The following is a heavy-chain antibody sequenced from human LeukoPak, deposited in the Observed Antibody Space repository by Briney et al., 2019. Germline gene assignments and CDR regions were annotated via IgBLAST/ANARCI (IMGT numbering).Heavy chain of an antibody. CDR3: ARHGHDSSGYYHFDY. CDR1: GGSISSSSYY. V-gene: IGHV4-39*01. D-gene: IGHD3-22*01. CDR2: IFYTVNS. J-gene: IGHJ4*02. Sequence: SETLSLTCTVSGGSISSSSYYWGWIRQPPGKGLEWIGSIFYTVNSYYNPSLKSRVTISVDTSKNQFSLKLSSVTAADTAVYYCARHGHDSSGYYHFDYRGRGTLVTVSS.